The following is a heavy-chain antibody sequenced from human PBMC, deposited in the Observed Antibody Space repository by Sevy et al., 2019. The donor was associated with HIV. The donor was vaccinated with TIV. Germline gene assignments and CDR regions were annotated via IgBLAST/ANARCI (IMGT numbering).Heavy chain of an antibody. J-gene: IGHJ4*02. CDR3: GGGGGYSINRSPFY. V-gene: IGHV3-30-3*01. Sequence: GGSLRLSCAASGFTFSAHAMHWVRQGPGKGLEWVALLSYDGSTKYYADSVKGRFTISRDNSKNTLYLQMDSLRTEDTAFYFWGGGGGYSINRSPFYWGQGTLVTVSS. D-gene: IGHD6-13*01. CDR1: GFTFSAHA. CDR2: LSYDGSTK.